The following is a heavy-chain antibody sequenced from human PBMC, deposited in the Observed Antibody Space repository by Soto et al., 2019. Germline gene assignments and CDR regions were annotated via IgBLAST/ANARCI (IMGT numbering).Heavy chain of an antibody. Sequence: QVQLVQSGAEIKKPASSVKVSCKASGGSDVFNNYPVSWVRQAPGQGLEWMGAIITMFNTADYAQRFLGRVTITADEFTRTVYMELTSLTSDDTAVYYCARRYPTAVSGAGWFDTWGQGTLVTVSS. J-gene: IGHJ5*02. D-gene: IGHD6-19*01. V-gene: IGHV1-69*01. CDR2: IITMFNTA. CDR1: GGSDVFNNYP. CDR3: ARRYPTAVSGAGWFDT.